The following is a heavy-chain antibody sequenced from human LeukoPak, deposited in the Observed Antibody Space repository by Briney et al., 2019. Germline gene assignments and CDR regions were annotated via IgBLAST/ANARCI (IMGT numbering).Heavy chain of an antibody. V-gene: IGHV1-2*02. CDR2: INPNSGGT. D-gene: IGHD3-10*01. Sequence: ASVKVSCKASGYTFTGYYMHWVRQAPGQGLGWMGWINPNSGGTNYAQKFQGRVTMTRDTSISTAYMELSRLRSDDTAVYYCARSITMVRGVIGSDYWGQGTLVTVSS. CDR3: ARSITMVRGVIGSDY. J-gene: IGHJ4*02. CDR1: GYTFTGYY.